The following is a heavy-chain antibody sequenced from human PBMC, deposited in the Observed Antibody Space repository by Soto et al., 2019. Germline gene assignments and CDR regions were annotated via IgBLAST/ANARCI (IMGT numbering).Heavy chain of an antibody. D-gene: IGHD3-10*01. Sequence: QITLNESGPTLVTPTQTLTLTCTFSGFSLTATAVGVCWFRQSPGKALEWLAIIYWADDKHYRPSLETRLTITQNTSKTQVVLTMTDLQPSDTATYYCPHRGAYSSGSYLTSLDPLGQGILVTVSS. V-gene: IGHV2-5*02. CDR3: PHRGAYSSGSYLTSLDP. J-gene: IGHJ5*02. CDR1: GFSLTATAVG. CDR2: IYWADDK.